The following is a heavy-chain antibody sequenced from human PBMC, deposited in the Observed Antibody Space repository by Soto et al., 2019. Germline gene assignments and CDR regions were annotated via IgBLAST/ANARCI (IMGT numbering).Heavy chain of an antibody. J-gene: IGHJ4*02. CDR1: SGSFSGYY. CDR2: ISQSGNT. CDR3: ARAPKVSGSSQTRPDF. D-gene: IGHD6-6*01. V-gene: IGHV4-34*01. Sequence: SETLSLTCSIYSGSFSGYYWSWIRQPPGRGLEWIGEISQSGNTNYSPSLKSRVSISIDTSKKQFSLNLASVSAADTAVYYCARAPKVSGSSQTRPDFWGQGTLVTVSS.